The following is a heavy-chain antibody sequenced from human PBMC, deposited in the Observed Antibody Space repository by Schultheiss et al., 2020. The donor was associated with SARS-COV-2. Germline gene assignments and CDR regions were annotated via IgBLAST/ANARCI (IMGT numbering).Heavy chain of an antibody. V-gene: IGHV3-30-3*01. CDR1: GFTFSSYA. CDR3: ARDPGAAVAGEKTFDY. D-gene: IGHD6-19*01. Sequence: GGSLRLSCAASGFTFSSYAMHWVRQAPGKGLEWVAVISYDGSNKYYADSVKGRFTISRDNSKNTLYLQMNSLRAEDTAVYYCARDPGAAVAGEKTFDYWGQGTLVTVSS. J-gene: IGHJ4*02. CDR2: ISYDGSNK.